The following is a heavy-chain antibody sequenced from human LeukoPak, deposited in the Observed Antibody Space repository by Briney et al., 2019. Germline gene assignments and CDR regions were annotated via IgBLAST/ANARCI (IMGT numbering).Heavy chain of an antibody. CDR1: GFTFSSYW. D-gene: IGHD6-13*01. CDR3: AKVDSGGSSWYPFDY. CDR2: IKQDGSEK. Sequence: PGGSLRLSCAASGFTFSSYWMSWVRQAPGKGLEWVANIKQDGSEKYYVDSVKGRFTISRDNSKNTLYLQMNSLRAEDTAVYYCAKVDSGGSSWYPFDYWGQGTLVTVSS. J-gene: IGHJ4*02. V-gene: IGHV3-7*01.